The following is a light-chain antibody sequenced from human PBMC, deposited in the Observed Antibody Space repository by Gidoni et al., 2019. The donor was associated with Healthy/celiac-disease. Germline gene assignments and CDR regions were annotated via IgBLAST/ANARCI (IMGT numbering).Light chain of an antibody. CDR2: RDS. V-gene: IGLV3-9*01. CDR3: QVWDSSTAHYV. Sequence: SYELNQPLSVSVALGPTARITCGGKNIGSKNVHWYKQKPGQAPVLVIYRDSNRPSGIPERFSGSNSGNTATLTISRAQAGDEADYYCQVWDSSTAHYVFGTGTKVTVL. CDR1: NIGSKN. J-gene: IGLJ1*01.